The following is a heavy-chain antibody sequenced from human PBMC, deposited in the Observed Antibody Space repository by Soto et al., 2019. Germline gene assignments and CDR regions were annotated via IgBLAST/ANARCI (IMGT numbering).Heavy chain of an antibody. CDR1: GGSISSGGYS. CDR3: ARAPLAYCGGDCPPYAFDI. CDR2: IYHSGST. V-gene: IGHV4-30-2*01. D-gene: IGHD2-21*02. J-gene: IGHJ3*02. Sequence: PSETLSLTCAVSGGSISSGGYSWGWVRQPPGKGLEWIGYIYHSGSTYYNPSLKSRVTISVDRSKNQFSLKLSSVTAADTAVYYCARAPLAYCGGDCPPYAFDIWGQGTMVTVSS.